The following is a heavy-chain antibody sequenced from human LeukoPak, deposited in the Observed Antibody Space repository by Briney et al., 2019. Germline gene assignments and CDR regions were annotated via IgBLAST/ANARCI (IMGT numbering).Heavy chain of an antibody. D-gene: IGHD2-15*01. CDR1: GGSFSGYY. Sequence: PETLSLTCAVYGGSFSGYYWSWIRQPPGKGLEWIGEINHSGSTNYNPSLKSRVTTSVDTSKNQFSLKLSSVTAADTAVYYCARGLGCSGGSCYGDYYYYYYMEVWGKGTTVTVSS. CDR3: ARGLGCSGGSCYGDYYYYYYMEV. J-gene: IGHJ6*03. V-gene: IGHV4-34*01. CDR2: INHSGST.